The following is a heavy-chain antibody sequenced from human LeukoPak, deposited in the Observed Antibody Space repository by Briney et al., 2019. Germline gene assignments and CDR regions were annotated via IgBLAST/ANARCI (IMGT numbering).Heavy chain of an antibody. V-gene: IGHV4-39*01. J-gene: IGHJ3*02. D-gene: IGHD3-10*01. CDR3: ARHVGSSLWREDAFDI. CDR2: IYYSGST. Sequence: PSETLSLTCTVSGGSISSSSYYWGWIRQPPGKGLEWIGSIYYSGSTYYNPSLKSRVTISVDTSKNQFSLKLSSVTAADTAVYYCARHVGSSLWREDAFDIWGQGTMVTVSS. CDR1: GGSISSSSYY.